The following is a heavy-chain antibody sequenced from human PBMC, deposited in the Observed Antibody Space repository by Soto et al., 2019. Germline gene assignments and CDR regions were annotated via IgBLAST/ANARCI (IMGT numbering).Heavy chain of an antibody. CDR1: GYTFTSYG. J-gene: IGHJ4*02. CDR2: ISAHNGNT. Sequence: ASVKVSFKASGYTFTSYGISWVRQAPGQGLEWMGWISAHNGNTKYEQKLQGRVTMTTDTSTSTAYMELRSLRSDDTAVYYCARDLGGFPDYWGQGTLVTVSS. V-gene: IGHV1-18*01. CDR3: ARDLGGFPDY. D-gene: IGHD5-12*01.